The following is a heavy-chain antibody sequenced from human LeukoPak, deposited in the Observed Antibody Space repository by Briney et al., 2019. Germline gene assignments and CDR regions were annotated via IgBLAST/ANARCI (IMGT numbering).Heavy chain of an antibody. D-gene: IGHD6-13*01. Sequence: ASVKVSCKASGYTFIAYYLHWVRQDPGQGLEWMGIINPSGGSTSYAQKFQGRVTMTRDTSTSTVYMELSSLRSEDTAVYYCARAGGESSSWYLDYYYYYMDVWGKGTTVTVSS. J-gene: IGHJ6*03. CDR2: INPSGGST. CDR3: ARAGGESSSWYLDYYYYYMDV. V-gene: IGHV1-46*01. CDR1: GYTFIAYY.